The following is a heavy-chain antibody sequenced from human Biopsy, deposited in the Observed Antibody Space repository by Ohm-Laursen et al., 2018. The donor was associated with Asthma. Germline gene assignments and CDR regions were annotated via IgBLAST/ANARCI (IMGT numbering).Heavy chain of an antibody. CDR2: INAGDGNT. CDR3: ARTYYDFLTGQVNDAFAL. V-gene: IGHV1-3*01. D-gene: IGHD3-9*01. CDR1: RYTFIHFA. Sequence: SVKDSCKASRYTFIHFAIHWVRQAPGQRLEWMGWINAGDGNTKYSQKFQGRVTITRDTSASTAYMDLRSLRSEDTAMYYCARTYYDFLTGQVNDAFALWGQGTMVTVSS. J-gene: IGHJ3*01.